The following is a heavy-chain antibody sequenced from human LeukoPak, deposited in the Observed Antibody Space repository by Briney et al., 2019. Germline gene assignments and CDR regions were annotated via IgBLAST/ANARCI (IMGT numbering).Heavy chain of an antibody. CDR1: EFPFSTYV. Sequence: GGSLRLSCAASEFPFSTYVMHWVRQVPGKGLVWVSRISHDGSVTSYADSVKGRFTISRDNAKNTLYLQMNSLRAEDTAVYYCATYRRRLGYWGQGTLVTVSS. D-gene: IGHD4-11*01. CDR2: ISHDGSVT. V-gene: IGHV3-74*01. J-gene: IGHJ4*02. CDR3: ATYRRRLGY.